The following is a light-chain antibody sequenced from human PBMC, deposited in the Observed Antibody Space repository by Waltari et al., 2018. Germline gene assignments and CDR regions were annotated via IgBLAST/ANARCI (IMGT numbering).Light chain of an antibody. CDR3: QSYDSSLSGSYV. V-gene: IGLV1-40*01. Sequence: QSVLTQPPSVSGAPGQRVTISCTGGSSNIGAGYDVHWYQQLPGTAPKLLIYGNSNRPSGVPHRFSGSKSGTSASLAITGLQAEDEADYYCQSYDSSLSGSYVFGTGTKVTVL. CDR2: GNS. CDR1: SSNIGAGYD. J-gene: IGLJ1*01.